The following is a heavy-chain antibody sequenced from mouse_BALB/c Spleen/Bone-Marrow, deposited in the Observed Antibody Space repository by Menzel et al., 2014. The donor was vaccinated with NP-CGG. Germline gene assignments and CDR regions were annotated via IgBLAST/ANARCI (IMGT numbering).Heavy chain of an antibody. CDR3: TRGGNWEDFDY. CDR1: GFTFSSFG. Sequence: EVKVEESGGGLVQPGGSRKLSCAAFGFTFSSFGMHWVRRAPERGLEWVAYISSGSSTIFYADTVKGRFTISRDNPKNTLFLQMTSLRSEDTAMYYCTRGGNWEDFDYWGQGTTLTVSS. D-gene: IGHD4-1*01. J-gene: IGHJ2*01. V-gene: IGHV5-17*02. CDR2: ISSGSSTI.